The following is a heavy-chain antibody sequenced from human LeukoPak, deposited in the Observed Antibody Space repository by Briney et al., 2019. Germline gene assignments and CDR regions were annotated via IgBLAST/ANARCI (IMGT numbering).Heavy chain of an antibody. J-gene: IGHJ4*02. CDR1: GGSISSYY. CDR2: IYTSGST. D-gene: IGHD2-15*01. Sequence: SETLSLTCTVSGGSISSYYWSWIRQPAGKGLEWIGRIYTSGSTNYNPSLKSRVTMSVDTSKNQFSLKLSSVTAADTAVYYCARGHCSGGSCPRPFFDYWGQGTLVTVSS. V-gene: IGHV4-4*07. CDR3: ARGHCSGGSCPRPFFDY.